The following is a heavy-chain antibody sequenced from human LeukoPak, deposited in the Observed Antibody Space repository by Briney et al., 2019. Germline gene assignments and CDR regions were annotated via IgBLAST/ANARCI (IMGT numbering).Heavy chain of an antibody. J-gene: IGHJ4*02. D-gene: IGHD2-2*01. CDR1: GYTLTELS. CDR3: EGYCSSTSCYGNDY. CDR2: FDPEDGET. V-gene: IGHV1-24*01. Sequence: ASVKVSCKVSGYTLTELSMHWVRQAPGKGLEWMGGFDPEDGETIYAQKFRGRVTMTEDTSTDTAYMELSSLRSEDTAVYYCEGYCSSTSCYGNDYWGQGTLVTVSS.